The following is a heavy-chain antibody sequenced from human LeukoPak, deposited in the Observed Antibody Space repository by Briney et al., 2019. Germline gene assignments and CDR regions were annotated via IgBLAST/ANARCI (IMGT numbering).Heavy chain of an antibody. CDR2: IVVGSGNT. Sequence: ASVKVSCKASGFTFTSSAVQWVRQARGQRLEWIGWIVVGSGNTNYAQKFQERVTITRDMSTSTAYMELSSLRSEDTAVYYCAASGGYRGRWFDPWGQGTLVTVSS. CDR1: GFTFTSSA. J-gene: IGHJ5*02. CDR3: AASGGYRGRWFDP. V-gene: IGHV1-58*01. D-gene: IGHD6-19*01.